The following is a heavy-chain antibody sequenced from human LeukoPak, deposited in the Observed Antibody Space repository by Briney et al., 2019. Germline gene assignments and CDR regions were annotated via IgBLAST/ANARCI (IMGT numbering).Heavy chain of an antibody. CDR1: GGSISSYY. CDR3: ARPHGGKAQYYFAY. J-gene: IGHJ4*02. CDR2: ISTSGST. V-gene: IGHV4-4*09. Sequence: NPSETLSLTYTVSGGSISSYYWSWIRQPPGKGKEWIGYISTSGSTNSKPSLKARVTLSVATPKNNYSLTLSSVTAADKAAYYCARPHGGKAQYYFAYWGQGPLVTVSS. D-gene: IGHD4-23*01.